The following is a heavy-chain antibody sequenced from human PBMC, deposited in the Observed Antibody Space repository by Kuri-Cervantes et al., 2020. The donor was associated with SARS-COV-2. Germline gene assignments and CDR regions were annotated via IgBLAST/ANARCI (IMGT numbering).Heavy chain of an antibody. CDR2: IKSKTDGGTT. Sequence: GESLKISCAASGFTFSNAWMNWVRQAPGKGLEWVGRIKSKTDGGTTDYAAPVKGRFTVSRDDSKNTLYLQMNSLKTEDTAVYYCTRDDFWSGYYFDYWGQGTLVTVSS. V-gene: IGHV3-15*01. CDR1: GFTFSNAW. J-gene: IGHJ4*02. D-gene: IGHD3-3*01. CDR3: TRDDFWSGYYFDY.